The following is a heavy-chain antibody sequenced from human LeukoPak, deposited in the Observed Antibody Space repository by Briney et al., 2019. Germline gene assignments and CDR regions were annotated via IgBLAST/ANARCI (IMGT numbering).Heavy chain of an antibody. V-gene: IGHV3-49*04. D-gene: IGHD3-16*01. J-gene: IGHJ4*02. CDR3: TRGMGVY. Sequence: GGSLRLSCTASGFTFGDYAMSWVRQAPGKGLEWVGFIRSKAYGGTTEYAASVKGRFTISRDDSKSIAYLQMNSLKTEGTAVYYCTRGMGVYWGQGTLVTVSS. CDR1: GFTFGDYA. CDR2: IRSKAYGGTT.